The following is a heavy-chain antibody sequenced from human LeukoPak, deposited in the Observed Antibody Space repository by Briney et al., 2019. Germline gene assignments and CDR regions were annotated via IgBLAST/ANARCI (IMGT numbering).Heavy chain of an antibody. CDR3: AAGEQLPAVLFDY. CDR1: GFTFSTYW. J-gene: IGHJ4*02. D-gene: IGHD1/OR15-1a*01. Sequence: QPGGSLRLSCAASGFTFSTYWMHWVRQAPGKGLVWVSAISGSGGSTYYADSVKGRFTISRDNSKNTLYLQMNSLRAEDTAVYYCAAGEQLPAVLFDYWGQGTLVTVSS. CDR2: ISGSGGST. V-gene: IGHV3-23*01.